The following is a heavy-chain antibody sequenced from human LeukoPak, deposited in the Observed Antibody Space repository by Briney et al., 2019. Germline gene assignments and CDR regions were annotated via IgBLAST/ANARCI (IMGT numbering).Heavy chain of an antibody. CDR3: ARAYYYDSSGYTLDY. D-gene: IGHD3-22*01. V-gene: IGHV4-59*01. CDR1: GGSISSYY. Sequence: KSSETLSLTCTVSGGSISSYYWSWIQQPPGKGLEWIGYIYYSGSTNYNPSLKSRVTISVDTSKNQFSLKLSSVTAADTAVYYCARAYYYDSSGYTLDYWGQGTLVTVSS. J-gene: IGHJ4*02. CDR2: IYYSGST.